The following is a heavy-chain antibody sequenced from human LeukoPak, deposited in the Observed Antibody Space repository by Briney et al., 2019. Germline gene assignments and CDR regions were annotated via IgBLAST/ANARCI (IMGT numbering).Heavy chain of an antibody. Sequence: ASVKVSCKASGYTFTSYAMHWVRQAPGQRLEWMGWINAGNGNTKYSQKFQGRVTITRDTSASTAYMELSSLRSEDTAVYYCARAVATIIWTFDYWGQGTLVTVSS. CDR1: GYTFTSYA. V-gene: IGHV1-3*01. D-gene: IGHD5-12*01. CDR3: ARAVATIIWTFDY. J-gene: IGHJ4*02. CDR2: INAGNGNT.